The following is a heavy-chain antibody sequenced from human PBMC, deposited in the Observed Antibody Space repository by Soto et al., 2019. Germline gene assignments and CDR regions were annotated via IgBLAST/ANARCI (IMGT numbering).Heavy chain of an antibody. J-gene: IGHJ4*02. CDR2: ISGYNGHT. CDR1: GYTFTNYG. D-gene: IGHD2-15*01. V-gene: IGHV1-18*01. Sequence: QVQLVQSGAEVKNPGASVKVSCKASGYTFTNYGVSWVRQAPGQGLEWLGWISGYNGHTNYAPKLQGSVTITSDTSTSTAYLELSSLRSADTAVYYCARPVYPYMLPYSLDYSGQGTLVTLSS. CDR3: ARPVYPYMLPYSLDY.